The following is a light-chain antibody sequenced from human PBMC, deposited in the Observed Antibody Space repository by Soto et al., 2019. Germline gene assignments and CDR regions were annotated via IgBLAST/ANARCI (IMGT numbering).Light chain of an antibody. V-gene: IGKV3-20*01. CDR2: GAS. Sequence: EVVLTQSPGTLSLSPGERATLSCRASQSAAGSYLAWYQQKPGQAPRLLIYGASNRATGIPDRFSGSGSGTDFTLTISRLEPEDFAVYYCQQYGSSPLTFGGGTK. J-gene: IGKJ4*01. CDR3: QQYGSSPLT. CDR1: QSAAGSY.